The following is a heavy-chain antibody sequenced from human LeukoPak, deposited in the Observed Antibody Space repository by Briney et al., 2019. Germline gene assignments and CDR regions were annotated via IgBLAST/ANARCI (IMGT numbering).Heavy chain of an antibody. V-gene: IGHV4-31*03. J-gene: IGHJ4*02. CDR2: IYYSGST. CDR3: ARLLSSIAASSDY. CDR1: GGSISSGDSY. Sequence: SETLSLTCTVSGGSISSGDSYWSWIRQHPGKGLEWIGYIYYSGSTYYNPSLKSRVTISVDTSKNQFSLKLSSVTAADTAVYYCARLLSSIAASSDYWGQGTLVTVSS. D-gene: IGHD6-6*01.